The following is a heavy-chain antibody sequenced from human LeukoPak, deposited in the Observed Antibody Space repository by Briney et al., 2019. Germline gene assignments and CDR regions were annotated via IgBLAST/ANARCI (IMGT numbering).Heavy chain of an antibody. V-gene: IGHV3-48*01. CDR2: ISSLSGTI. Sequence: QTGGSLRLSCAASGFTFSSYSMNWVRQAPGKGLEWVSYISSLSGTIYYADSVKGRFIISRDNAQNSLFLQMNSLRAEDTAVYYCAKDPRDHSYGWSWRYFDYWGQGTLVTVSS. CDR1: GFTFSSYS. CDR3: AKDPRDHSYGWSWRYFDY. D-gene: IGHD5-18*01. J-gene: IGHJ4*02.